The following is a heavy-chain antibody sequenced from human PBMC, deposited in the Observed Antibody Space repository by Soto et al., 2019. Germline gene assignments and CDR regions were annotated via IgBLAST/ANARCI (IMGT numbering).Heavy chain of an antibody. J-gene: IGHJ6*02. D-gene: IGHD4-17*01. Sequence: QVQLVQSGAEVKKPGSSVKVSCKASGGTFSSYAISWVRQAPGQGLEWMGGIIPIFGTANYAQKFQGRVTITADEYTSTAYMELSRMRSEDTAVYYCARGRWSVNYYYGMDVWGQGTTVTVSS. CDR3: ARGRWSVNYYYGMDV. CDR1: GGTFSSYA. V-gene: IGHV1-69*01. CDR2: IIPIFGTA.